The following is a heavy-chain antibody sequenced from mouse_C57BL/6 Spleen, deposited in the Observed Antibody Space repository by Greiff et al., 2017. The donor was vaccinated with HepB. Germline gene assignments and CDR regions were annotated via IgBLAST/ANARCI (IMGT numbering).Heavy chain of an antibody. Sequence: QVQLQQPGTELVQPGASVKLCYKASGYTFHSYWMHWVKPWPGQGLGWIGNINPSKGGTNYNEKFKSKATLTVDKASSTAYMQLSILTSEVSAVYYGARSGYHYDCFAYWGQGTLVTVSA. V-gene: IGHV1-53*01. J-gene: IGHJ3*01. CDR1: GYTFHSYW. D-gene: IGHD2-4*01. CDR2: INPSKGGT. CDR3: ARSGYHYDCFAY.